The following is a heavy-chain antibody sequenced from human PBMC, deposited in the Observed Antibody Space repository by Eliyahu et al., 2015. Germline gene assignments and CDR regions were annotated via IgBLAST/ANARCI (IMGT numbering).Heavy chain of an antibody. J-gene: IGHJ3*02. Sequence: QVHLQESGPGLVRPSQTLSLSCTVXGGSIXRAGXXWSWIRQHPGKGLEWIGYIYYXGTTYYNPSLKGRLTISVDTSQNQFSLRLSSVTAADSAVYYCARDTSYDSGPVHAFDIWGQGTMVTVSS. CDR2: IYYXGTT. CDR1: GGSIXRAGXX. CDR3: ARDTSYDSGPVHAFDI. D-gene: IGHD3-22*01. V-gene: IGHV4-31*03.